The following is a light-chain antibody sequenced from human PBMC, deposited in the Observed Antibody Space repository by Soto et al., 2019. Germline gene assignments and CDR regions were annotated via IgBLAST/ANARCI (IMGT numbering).Light chain of an antibody. V-gene: IGKV1-39*01. CDR3: QQSYSTPWT. CDR1: QSISGY. Sequence: DIQMTQSPSSLSGSAGDRVTITCRASQSISGYLNWYQQKPGKAPKVLMYGTSILKTGVSSRFSGSGSGTDFTLTINSLQTEDFATYYCQQSYSTPWTFGQGTKVEIK. J-gene: IGKJ1*01. CDR2: GTS.